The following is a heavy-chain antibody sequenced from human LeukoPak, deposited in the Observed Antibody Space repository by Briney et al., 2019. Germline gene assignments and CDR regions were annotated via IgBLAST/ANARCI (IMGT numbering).Heavy chain of an antibody. J-gene: IGHJ4*02. CDR3: ASRYSSGHFTYYFDY. Sequence: ASVKVSCKASGYTLTKYGISWVRQAPGQGLEWMGWISAYNGNTNYAQKLQGRVTMTTDTSTSTASMELRSLRSDDTAVYFCASRYSSGHFTYYFDYWGQGTLVTVSS. D-gene: IGHD6-19*01. CDR2: ISAYNGNT. CDR1: GYTLTKYG. V-gene: IGHV1-18*01.